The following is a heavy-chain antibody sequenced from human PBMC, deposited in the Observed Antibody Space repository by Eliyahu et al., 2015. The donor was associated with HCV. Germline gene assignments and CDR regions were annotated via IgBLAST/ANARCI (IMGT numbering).Heavy chain of an antibody. D-gene: IGHD3-22*01. Sequence: EVQLVESGGGLVQPGGSLRLSCAASGFTVSXNYMSWVRQAPGKGLXWVSVIYSGGSTYYADSVKGRFIISRDNSKNTLYLQMNSLRAEDTAVYYCARDYYYDSSGERPWYYGMDVWGQGTTVTVSS. J-gene: IGHJ6*02. CDR2: IYSGGST. V-gene: IGHV3-66*01. CDR1: GFTVSXNY. CDR3: ARDYYYDSSGERPWYYGMDV.